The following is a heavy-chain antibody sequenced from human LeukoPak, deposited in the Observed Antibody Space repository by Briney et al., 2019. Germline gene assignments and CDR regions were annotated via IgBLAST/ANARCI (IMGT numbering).Heavy chain of an antibody. J-gene: IGHJ4*02. Sequence: GGSLRLSCAVSGFTFSSYWMSWVRQAPGKGLEWVSSISSSSSYIYYADSVKGRFTISRDNAKNSLYLQMNSLRAEDTAVYYCARVHTLGYCSSTSCYEFDYWGQGTLVTVSS. CDR2: ISSSSSYI. CDR3: ARVHTLGYCSSTSCYEFDY. V-gene: IGHV3-21*01. CDR1: GFTFSSYW. D-gene: IGHD2-2*01.